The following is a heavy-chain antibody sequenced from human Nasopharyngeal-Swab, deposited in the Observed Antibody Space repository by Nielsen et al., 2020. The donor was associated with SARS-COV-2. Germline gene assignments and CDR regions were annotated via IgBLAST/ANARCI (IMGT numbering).Heavy chain of an antibody. D-gene: IGHD3-16*02. CDR3: ARDRITFGGVIVKGDAFDI. J-gene: IGHJ3*02. CDR2: IWYDGSNK. V-gene: IGHV3-33*01. Sequence: WIRQPPGKGLEWVAVIWYDGSNKYYADSVKSRFTISRDNSKNTLYLQMNSLRAEDTAVYYCARDRITFGGVIVKGDAFDIWGQGTMVTVSS.